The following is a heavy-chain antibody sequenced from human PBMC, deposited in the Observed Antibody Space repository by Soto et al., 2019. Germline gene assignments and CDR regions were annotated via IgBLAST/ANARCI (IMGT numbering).Heavy chain of an antibody. J-gene: IGHJ3*02. V-gene: IGHV4-39*01. Sequence: SETLSLTCTVSGGSISSSSYYWGWIRQPPGKGLEWIGSIYYSGSTYYNPSLKSRVTISVDTSKNQFSLKLSSVTAADTAVYYCASRLTFGGVIVIGAFDIWGQGTMVTVSS. D-gene: IGHD3-16*02. CDR2: IYYSGST. CDR3: ASRLTFGGVIVIGAFDI. CDR1: GGSISSSSYY.